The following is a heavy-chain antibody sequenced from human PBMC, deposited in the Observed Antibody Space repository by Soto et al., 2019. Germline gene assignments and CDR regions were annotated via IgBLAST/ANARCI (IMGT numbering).Heavy chain of an antibody. J-gene: IGHJ6*02. CDR3: AKLDDYYYGMDV. CDR2: ISYDGSNK. Sequence: QVQLVESGGGVVQPGRSLRLSCAASGFTFSSYAMHWVRQAPGKGLEWVAVISYDGSNKYYADSVKGRFTISRDNSKNTLYLQMNSLRAEDTAVYYCAKLDDYYYGMDVWGQGTTVTVSS. V-gene: IGHV3-30-3*02. CDR1: GFTFSSYA. D-gene: IGHD2-2*03.